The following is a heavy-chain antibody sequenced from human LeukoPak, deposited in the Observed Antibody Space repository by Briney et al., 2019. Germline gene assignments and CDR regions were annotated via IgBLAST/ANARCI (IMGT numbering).Heavy chain of an antibody. V-gene: IGHV1-18*04. D-gene: IGHD3-10*01. CDR2: ITTYNGNT. J-gene: IGHJ4*02. CDR3: ARDNYYGSGSYYFDY. CDR1: GYTFTGYG. Sequence: ASVKVSCKASGYTFTGYGISWVRQAPGQGLEWMGWITTYNGNTNYAQKLQGRVTMTTDTSTSTAYMELRSLRSDDTAVYYCARDNYYGSGSYYFDYWGQGTLVTVSS.